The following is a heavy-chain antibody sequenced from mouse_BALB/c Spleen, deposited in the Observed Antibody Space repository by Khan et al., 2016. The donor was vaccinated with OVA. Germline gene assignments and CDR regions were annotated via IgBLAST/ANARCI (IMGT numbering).Heavy chain of an antibody. CDR1: GFNIKDTY. J-gene: IGHJ3*01. Sequence: VRLQQSGAELVKPGASVKLSCTASGFNIKDTYMHWVKQRPEQGLEWIGGIDPASGNIKYDPKFQGKATITADTSSNTAYLQLSSLTSEDTAVYYWVSPNWFAYWAQGTLVTVSA. V-gene: IGHV14-3*02. CDR3: VSPNWFAY. CDR2: IDPASGNI.